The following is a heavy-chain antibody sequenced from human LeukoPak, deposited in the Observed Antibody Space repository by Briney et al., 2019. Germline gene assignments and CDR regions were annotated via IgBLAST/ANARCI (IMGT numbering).Heavy chain of an antibody. CDR2: ISGSGGST. CDR3: AKGGSFYYDTSGYLY. J-gene: IGHJ4*02. D-gene: IGHD3-22*01. V-gene: IGHV3-23*01. CDR1: GFTFSSYA. Sequence: GGSLRLFCAASGFTFSSYAMSWVRQAPGKGLEWVSAISGSGGSTYYADSVKGRFTISRDNSRNTLYLQMNSLRAEDTAVYYCAKGGSFYYDTSGYLYWGQGTLVTVSS.